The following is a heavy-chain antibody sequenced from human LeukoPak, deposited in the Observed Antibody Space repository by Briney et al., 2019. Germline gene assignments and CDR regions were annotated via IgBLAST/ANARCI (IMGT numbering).Heavy chain of an antibody. J-gene: IGHJ3*02. CDR3: VSQKWLYAFDI. Sequence: PGGSLRLSCVASGLTVNSNYMSWVRQAPGKGLEWVSAIYSGGATSYADSVKGRFTVSRDDSKNTLHLQMYRLRAEDTTMYYCVSQKWLYAFDIWGQGTMVTVSS. V-gene: IGHV3-53*01. CDR1: GLTVNSNY. CDR2: IYSGGAT. D-gene: IGHD5-24*01.